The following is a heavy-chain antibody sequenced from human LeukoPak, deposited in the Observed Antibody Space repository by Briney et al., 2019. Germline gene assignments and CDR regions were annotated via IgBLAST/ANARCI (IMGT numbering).Heavy chain of an antibody. CDR3: TRVFL. V-gene: IGHV3-49*03. CDR2: IRSKAYGGTT. D-gene: IGHD2-21*01. CDR1: GFTFGVYA. J-gene: IGHJ4*02. Sequence: GGSLRLSCTASGFTFGVYAMSWFRQAPGKGLEWVGFIRSKAYGGTTEYAASVKGGFTISRDDSKSIAYLQMNSLKTEDTAVYYCTRVFLWGQGTLVTVSS.